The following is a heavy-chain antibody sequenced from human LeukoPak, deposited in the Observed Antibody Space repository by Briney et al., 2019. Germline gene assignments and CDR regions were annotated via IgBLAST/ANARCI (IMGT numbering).Heavy chain of an antibody. V-gene: IGHV1-3*03. CDR2: INAGNGNT. D-gene: IGHD3-3*01. J-gene: IGHJ6*03. CDR1: GYTFTSYT. Sequence: ASVKVSCKASGYTFTSYTIHWVRQAPGQRLEWMGWINAGNGNTKYSQEFQDRVTITRDTSASTAYMEVSSLRSEDMAVYYCARARYETRIWPKSRYDYYHYMDVWGKGTTVTVSS. CDR3: ARARYETRIWPKSRYDYYHYMDV.